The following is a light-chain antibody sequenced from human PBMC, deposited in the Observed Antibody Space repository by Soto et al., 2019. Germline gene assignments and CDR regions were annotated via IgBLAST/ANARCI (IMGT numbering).Light chain of an antibody. V-gene: IGKV3-20*01. CDR1: QSVSSSY. CDR2: GAS. CDR3: QQYGNSPRT. Sequence: EIVLTQSPGTLSLSPGERATLSCRVSQSVSSSYLAWYQQKPGQAPRLLIYGASSRGTGIPERFSGSGSGTDFTLTISRLEPEDFAVYYCQQYGNSPRTFGQGTKVEIK. J-gene: IGKJ1*01.